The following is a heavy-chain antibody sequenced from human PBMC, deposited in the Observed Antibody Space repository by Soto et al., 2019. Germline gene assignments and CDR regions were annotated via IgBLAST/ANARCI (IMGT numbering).Heavy chain of an antibody. CDR3: AKDTGADY. CDR2: ISYDGSDQ. CDR1: GFTFSSYG. D-gene: IGHD3-10*01. Sequence: QVQLVESGGGVVQPGRSLRLSCAASGFTFSSYGMYWVRQDPGKGLEWVARISYDGSDQFYGDSVKGRFTISRDNSKNILYVQMNSLRSEDTAVYYCAKDTGADYWGQGTVVTVS. V-gene: IGHV3-30*18. J-gene: IGHJ4*02.